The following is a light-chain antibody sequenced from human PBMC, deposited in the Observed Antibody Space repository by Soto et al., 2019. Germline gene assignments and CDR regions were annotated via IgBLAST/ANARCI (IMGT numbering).Light chain of an antibody. Sequence: DIQVTQSPSSLSASVGDRVTITCRASQRISSYLIWYQQKPGKAPKLLIYAASSLQSGVPSRFSGSGSGTDFTLTITSLHPEDFATYYCQQSYSTPLTFGGGTKVDIK. J-gene: IGKJ4*01. CDR3: QQSYSTPLT. CDR2: AAS. CDR1: QRISSY. V-gene: IGKV1-39*01.